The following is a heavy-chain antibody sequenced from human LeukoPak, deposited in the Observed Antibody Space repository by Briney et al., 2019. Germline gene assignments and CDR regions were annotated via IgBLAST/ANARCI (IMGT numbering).Heavy chain of an antibody. CDR3: ARDRDSSSWYYFDY. Sequence: GGSLRLSCAASGFSFSSYWMHWVRQAPGKGLVWVSRIKTDGSSATYADSVKGRFTISRDNSKNTLYLQMNSLRAEDTAVYYCARDRDSSSWYYFDYWGQGTLVTVSS. D-gene: IGHD6-13*01. CDR1: GFSFSSYW. V-gene: IGHV3-74*01. CDR2: IKTDGSSA. J-gene: IGHJ4*02.